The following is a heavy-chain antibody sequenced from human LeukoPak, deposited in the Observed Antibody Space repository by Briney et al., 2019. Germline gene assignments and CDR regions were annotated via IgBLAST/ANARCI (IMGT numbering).Heavy chain of an antibody. CDR3: ARWRSYCSGGSCPYYFDY. CDR2: ISSSSSYI. J-gene: IGHJ4*02. D-gene: IGHD2-15*01. V-gene: IGHV3-21*01. CDR1: GFTFSSYS. Sequence: GGSLRLSCAASGFTFSSYSMNWVRQAPGKGLEWVSSISSSSSYIYYADSVKGRFTISRDNAKNSLYLQMNSLRAEDTAVYYFARWRSYCSGGSCPYYFDYWGQGTLVPVSS.